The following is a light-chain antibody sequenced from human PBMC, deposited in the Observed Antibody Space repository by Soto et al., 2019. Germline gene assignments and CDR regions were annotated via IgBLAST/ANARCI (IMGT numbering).Light chain of an antibody. V-gene: IGLV1-51*01. Sequence: QSVLTQPPSVSAAPGQKVTISCSGSSSNSGNDYVSWFQQFPGAAPKLLIYHSHKRHSGVPDRFSGSTSGTSATLGITGHPTGDEAVYYCGAWDRSLTAEVFGGGTKLTVL. CDR1: SSNSGNDY. J-gene: IGLJ3*02. CDR3: GAWDRSLTAEV. CDR2: HSH.